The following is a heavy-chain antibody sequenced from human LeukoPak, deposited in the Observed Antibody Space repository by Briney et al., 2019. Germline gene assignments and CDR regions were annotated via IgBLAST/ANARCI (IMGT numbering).Heavy chain of an antibody. CDR1: GFTFSSYW. Sequence: GGSLRLSCAASGFTFSSYWMHWVRQAPGKGLVWVSRINSDGSSTSYADSVKGRFTISRDNAKNTLYLQMNSLRAEDTAVYYCASSGYSGYDSFDYWGQGTLVIVSS. CDR2: INSDGSST. V-gene: IGHV3-74*01. J-gene: IGHJ4*02. CDR3: ASSGYSGYDSFDY. D-gene: IGHD5-12*01.